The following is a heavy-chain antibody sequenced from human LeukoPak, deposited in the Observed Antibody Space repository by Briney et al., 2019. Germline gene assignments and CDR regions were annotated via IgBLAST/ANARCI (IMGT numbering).Heavy chain of an antibody. CDR2: IYSDNT. CDR1: GFTVSSNS. Sequence: GGSLRLSCTVSGFTVSSNSMSWVRQAPGKGLEWVSFIYSDNTRYSDPVKGRFTISRDNSKNTLYLQMNSLRAEDTAVYARRAGAYSHPYDYWGQGTLVTVSS. CDR3: RAGAYSHPYDY. V-gene: IGHV3-53*01. D-gene: IGHD4/OR15-4a*01. J-gene: IGHJ4*02.